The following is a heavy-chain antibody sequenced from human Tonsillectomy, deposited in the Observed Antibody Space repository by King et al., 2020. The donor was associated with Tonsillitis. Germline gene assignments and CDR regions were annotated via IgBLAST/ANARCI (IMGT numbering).Heavy chain of an antibody. J-gene: IGHJ4*02. CDR3: AGGTRDILPTYNFDS. Sequence: DVQLVESGGGLVQPGGSLRLSCAASGFTFNTYWMSWVRQAPGKGLEWVANINKDGSEKYYVDSVKGRFTISRDNAKNSLYLQLSSLRAEDTAVYYCAGGTRDILPTYNFDSWGQGTLVTVSS. CDR1: GFTFNTYW. D-gene: IGHD3-9*01. V-gene: IGHV3-7*04. CDR2: INKDGSEK.